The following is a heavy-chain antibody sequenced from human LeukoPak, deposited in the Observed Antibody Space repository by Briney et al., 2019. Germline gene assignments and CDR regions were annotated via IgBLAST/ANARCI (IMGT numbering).Heavy chain of an antibody. CDR3: ARDGPVKYNWNRLDAFDI. CDR1: GGTFSSYA. V-gene: IGHV1-69*13. J-gene: IGHJ3*02. Sequence: ASVKVSCKASGGTFSSYAISWVRQAPGQGLEWMGGIIPIFGTANYAQKFQGRVTITADESTSTAYMELSSLRSEDTAVYYCARDGPVKYNWNRLDAFDIWGQGTMVTVSS. D-gene: IGHD1-20*01. CDR2: IIPIFGTA.